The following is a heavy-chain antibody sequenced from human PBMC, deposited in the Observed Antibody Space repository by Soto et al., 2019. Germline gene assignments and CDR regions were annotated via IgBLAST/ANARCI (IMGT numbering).Heavy chain of an antibody. D-gene: IGHD2-15*01. V-gene: IGHV3-23*01. CDR1: GFTFSSYS. J-gene: IGHJ6*02. CDR3: AKDCSGGSCYYYYGMDV. CDR2: ISGSGGST. Sequence: GSLRLSCAASGFTFSSYSMSWVRQAPGKGLEWVSAISGSGGSTYYADSVKGRFTISRDNSKNTLYLQMNSLRAEDTAVYYCAKDCSGGSCYYYYGMDVWGQGTTVTVS.